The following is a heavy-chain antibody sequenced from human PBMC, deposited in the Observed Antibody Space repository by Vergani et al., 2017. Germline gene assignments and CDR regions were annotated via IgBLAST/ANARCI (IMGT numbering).Heavy chain of an antibody. D-gene: IGHD2-8*01. J-gene: IGHJ6*03. CDR1: GGSFTSYH. CDR2: IDHTGRP. Sequence: QVQLQQWGGGLLKPSETLSLTCVVNGGSFTSYHWTWIRQSPGEGLEWVGDIDHTGRPDYNPSLKSRLTISVDKSRNQFSLTLNSVTATDTAIYFCARVNTKTNGHLYYYYYMDVWGQGTAVTVS. V-gene: IGHV4-34*01. CDR3: ARVNTKTNGHLYYYYYMDV.